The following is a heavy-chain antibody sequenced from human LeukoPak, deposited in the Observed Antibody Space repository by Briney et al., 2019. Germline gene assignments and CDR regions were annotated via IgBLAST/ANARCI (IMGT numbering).Heavy chain of an antibody. CDR2: LRYDGSNK. J-gene: IGHJ3*02. V-gene: IGHV3-30*02. CDR3: ARSDPYGDYAHDAFDI. D-gene: IGHD4-17*01. CDR1: GFTFSSYG. Sequence: PGGSLRLSCAASGFTFSSYGMHWVRQAPGKGLEWVAFLRYDGSNKYYADSVKGRFTISRDNSKNTLYLQMNSLRAEDTAVYYCARSDPYGDYAHDAFDIWGQGTMVTVSS.